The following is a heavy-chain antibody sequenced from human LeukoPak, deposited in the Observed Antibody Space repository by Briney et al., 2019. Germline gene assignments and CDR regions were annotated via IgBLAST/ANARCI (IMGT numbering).Heavy chain of an antibody. CDR2: IYYTGST. V-gene: IGHV4-59*01. D-gene: IGHD3-22*01. J-gene: IGHJ3*02. Sequence: PSETLSLTCTVSGGSISSYYWSWIRQPPGKGLEWIGYIYYTGSTNYNPFLKSRVTISLDTSKNQFSLKLSSVTAADTAVYYCARDPYESNAFDIWGQGTMVTVSS. CDR3: ARDPYESNAFDI. CDR1: GGSISSYY.